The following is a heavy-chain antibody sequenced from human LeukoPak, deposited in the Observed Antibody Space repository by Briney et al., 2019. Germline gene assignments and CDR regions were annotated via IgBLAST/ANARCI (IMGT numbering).Heavy chain of an antibody. D-gene: IGHD2-15*01. V-gene: IGHV5-51*01. CDR3: ARRYCSGGSCSNFDY. J-gene: IGHJ4*02. CDR2: IYPSDSDT. Sequence: GESLKISCKGSGYSFTSYWIGWVRQMPGKGLEWMGIIYPSDSDTRYSPSFQGQVTISADKSISTAYLQWGSLKASDTAMYYCARRYCSGGSCSNFDYWGQGTLVTVSS. CDR1: GYSFTSYW.